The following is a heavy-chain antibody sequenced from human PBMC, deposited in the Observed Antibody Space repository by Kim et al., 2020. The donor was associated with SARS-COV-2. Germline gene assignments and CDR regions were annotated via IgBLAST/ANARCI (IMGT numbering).Heavy chain of an antibody. J-gene: IGHJ4*02. CDR1: GYTFTDYS. D-gene: IGHD3-3*01. CDR3: ARSANFWSGHYLDF. V-gene: IGHV1-2*02. Sequence: ASVKVSCKASGYTFTDYSIHWVRQAPGQGLEWMGWINPYSGDTNYAQKFQGRVTMTRDTSIRTPYVKLSSLRSDDTAVYYCARSANFWSGHYLDFWGQGTLNTVSP. CDR2: INPYSGDT.